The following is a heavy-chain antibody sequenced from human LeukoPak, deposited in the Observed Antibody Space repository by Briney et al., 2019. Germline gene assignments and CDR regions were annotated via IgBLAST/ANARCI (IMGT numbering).Heavy chain of an antibody. D-gene: IGHD4-23*01. J-gene: IGHJ4*02. CDR3: ARHLLTVVTLEEIFDY. Sequence: PSETLSLTCTVSGGSISSSSYYWGWIRQPPGKGLEWIGSIYYSGSTYYNPSLKSRVTISVDTSKNQLSLKLSSVTAADTAVYYCARHLLTVVTLEEIFDYWGQGTLVTVSS. CDR1: GGSISSSSYY. CDR2: IYYSGST. V-gene: IGHV4-39*01.